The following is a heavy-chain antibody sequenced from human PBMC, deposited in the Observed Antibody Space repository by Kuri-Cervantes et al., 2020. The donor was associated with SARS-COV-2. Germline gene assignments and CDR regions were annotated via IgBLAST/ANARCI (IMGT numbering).Heavy chain of an antibody. CDR1: GGSFSGYY. V-gene: IGHV4-34*01. CDR3: ARDSGYYGMDV. CDR2: INHSGST. Sequence: GSLRLSCAVYGGSFSGYYWSWIRQPPGKGLEWIGEINHSGSTNYNPSLKSRVTISVDTSKNQFSLNLSSVTAADTAVYYCARDSGYYGMDVWGQGTTVTVSS. J-gene: IGHJ6*02.